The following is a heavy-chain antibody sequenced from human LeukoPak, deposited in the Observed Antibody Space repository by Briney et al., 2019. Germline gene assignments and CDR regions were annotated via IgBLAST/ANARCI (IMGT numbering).Heavy chain of an antibody. CDR2: IYYSGST. CDR3: ARWGFQWDIDY. Sequence: PSETLSLTCTVSGGSISSSSYYWGWIRQPPGKGLEWIGSIYYSGSTYYNPSLKSRVTISVDTSKNQFSLKLSSVTAADTAVYYCARWGFQWDIDYWGQGTLVIVSS. D-gene: IGHD1-26*01. J-gene: IGHJ4*02. CDR1: GGSISSSSYY. V-gene: IGHV4-39*07.